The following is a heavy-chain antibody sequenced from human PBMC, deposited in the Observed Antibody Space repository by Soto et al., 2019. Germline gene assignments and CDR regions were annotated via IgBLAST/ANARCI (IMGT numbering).Heavy chain of an antibody. V-gene: IGHV3-30*18. D-gene: IGHD3-9*01. Sequence: HPGGSLRLSCAASGFTFSSYGMHWVRQAPGKGLEWVAVISYDGSNKYYADSVKGRFTISRDNSKNTLYLQMNSLRAEDTAVYYCAKPALRYFDWSHLDYWGQGTLVTVSS. J-gene: IGHJ4*02. CDR1: GFTFSSYG. CDR2: ISYDGSNK. CDR3: AKPALRYFDWSHLDY.